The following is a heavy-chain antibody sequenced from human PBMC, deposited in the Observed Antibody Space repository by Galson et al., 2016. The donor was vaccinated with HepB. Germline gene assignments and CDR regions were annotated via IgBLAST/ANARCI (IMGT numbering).Heavy chain of an antibody. CDR3: TTGLEKWLQFDAFDI. CDR2: IKSKTDGVTP. D-gene: IGHD5-24*01. J-gene: IGHJ3*02. Sequence: SLRLSCAASGFTFINAWMTWVRQAPGKGLEWVGRIKSKTDGVTPDYGAPVRGRFTISRDDSKNTVYLQMNRLKSEDTAVYYCTTGLEKWLQFDAFDIWGQGTMVTVSS. CDR1: GFTFINAW. V-gene: IGHV3-15*01.